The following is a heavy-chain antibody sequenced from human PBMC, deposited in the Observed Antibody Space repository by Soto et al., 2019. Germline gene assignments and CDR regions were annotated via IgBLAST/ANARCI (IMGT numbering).Heavy chain of an antibody. J-gene: IGHJ4*02. Sequence: LSLTCAVYGGSFSGYYWSWIRQPPGKGLEWIGEINHSGSTNYNPSLKSRVTISVDTSKNQFSLRLSSVTAADTAVYYCATFLLNYYDSSGYYYDYFDYWGQGTLVTVSS. CDR1: GGSFSGYY. CDR2: INHSGST. D-gene: IGHD3-22*01. CDR3: ATFLLNYYDSSGYYYDYFDY. V-gene: IGHV4-34*01.